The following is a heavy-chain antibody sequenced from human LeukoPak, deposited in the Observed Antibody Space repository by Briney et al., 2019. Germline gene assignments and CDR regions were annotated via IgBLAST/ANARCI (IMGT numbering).Heavy chain of an antibody. J-gene: IGHJ4*02. CDR1: GGSFSGYY. V-gene: IGHV4-34*01. Sequence: SETLSLTCAVYGGSFSGYYLSWIRQPPAKGLEWIGEINHRGSTNYHPSVKSRVTISVDTSKNQFSLKLSSVTAADTAVYYCASYRSYGTYYFDYWSQGTLVTVSS. D-gene: IGHD5-18*01. CDR2: INHRGST. CDR3: ASYRSYGTYYFDY.